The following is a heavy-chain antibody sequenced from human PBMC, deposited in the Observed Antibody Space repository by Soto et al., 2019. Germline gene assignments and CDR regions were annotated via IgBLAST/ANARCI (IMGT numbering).Heavy chain of an antibody. Sequence: GGSLRLSCAASGFTFSSYAMSWVRQAPGKGLEWVSAISGSGGSTYYADSVKGRFTISRDNSKNTLYLQMNSLRAEDTAVYYCAKGLTIFGVSGYFDYWGQGTLVTVSS. V-gene: IGHV3-23*01. CDR3: AKGLTIFGVSGYFDY. CDR2: ISGSGGST. CDR1: GFTFSSYA. J-gene: IGHJ4*02. D-gene: IGHD3-3*01.